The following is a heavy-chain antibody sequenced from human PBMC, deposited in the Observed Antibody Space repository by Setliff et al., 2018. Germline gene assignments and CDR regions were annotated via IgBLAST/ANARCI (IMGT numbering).Heavy chain of an antibody. CDR3: VRDTDGVYDQVHFDY. Sequence: GASVKVSCKASGGTFSSYAISWVRQAPGQGLEWMGGIIPILGIANYAQKFQGRVTITADESTSTAYMELSSLRAEDTAVYYCVRDTDGVYDQVHFDYCGQGTLVTVSS. CDR2: IIPILGIA. CDR1: GGTFSSYA. D-gene: IGHD5-12*01. V-gene: IGHV1-69*10. J-gene: IGHJ4*02.